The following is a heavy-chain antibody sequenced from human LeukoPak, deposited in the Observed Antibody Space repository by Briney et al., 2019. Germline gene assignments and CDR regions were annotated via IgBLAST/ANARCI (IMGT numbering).Heavy chain of an antibody. J-gene: IGHJ4*02. CDR1: GFTFSTYA. Sequence: QSGGSLRLSCAASGFTFSTYAVNWVRQAPGKGLEWVSAISSSGGTTYYADSVKGRFSISRDNSKNTVYLQMNSLRAEDTAVYYCAKDRTGWPTNFDSWGQGTLVTVSS. D-gene: IGHD3/OR15-3a*01. CDR3: AKDRTGWPTNFDS. V-gene: IGHV3-23*01. CDR2: ISSSGGTT.